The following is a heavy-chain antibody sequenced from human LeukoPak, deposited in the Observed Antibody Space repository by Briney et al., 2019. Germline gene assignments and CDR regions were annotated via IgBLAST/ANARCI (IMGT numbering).Heavy chain of an antibody. J-gene: IGHJ3*02. CDR2: IYYSGST. CDR3: AREGYDDILTGYYNVRAFDI. V-gene: IGHV4-59*01. CDR1: GGSISSYY. Sequence: SETLSLTCTVSGGSISSYYWSWIRQPPGKGLEWIGYIYYSGSTSYNPSLKSRVTISVDTSKNQFSLKLSSVTAADTAVYYCAREGYDDILTGYYNVRAFDIWGQGTMVTVSS. D-gene: IGHD3-9*01.